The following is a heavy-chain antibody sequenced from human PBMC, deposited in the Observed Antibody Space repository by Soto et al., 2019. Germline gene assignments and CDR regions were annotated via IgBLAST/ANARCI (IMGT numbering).Heavy chain of an antibody. V-gene: IGHV3-53*02. CDR2: IYTGGST. CDR1: GFMGSSKY. D-gene: IGHD3-16*01. J-gene: IGHJ6*02. Sequence: EVQMVETGGGLSQPGGSLRLSCAVSGFMGSSKYMTWVRQAPGKGLEWVSVIYTGGSTHYADSARGRFTISRDSSKNTLYLQMNSLRAEDAAVYYCTTYTGYGMDVWGQGTTVTVSS. CDR3: TTYTGYGMDV.